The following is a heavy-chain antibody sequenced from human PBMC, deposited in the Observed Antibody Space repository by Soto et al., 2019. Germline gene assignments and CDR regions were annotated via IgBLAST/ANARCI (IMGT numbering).Heavy chain of an antibody. CDR1: GFTFSSYG. D-gene: IGHD6-13*01. V-gene: IGHV3-33*01. CDR2: IWYDGSNK. J-gene: IGHJ1*01. Sequence: TGGSLRLSCAASGFTFSSYGMHWVRQAPGKGLEWVAVIWYDGSNKYYADSVKGRFTISRDNSKNTLYLQMNSLRAEDTAVYYCAISSSWYVAEYFQHWGQGTLVTVSS. CDR3: AISSSWYVAEYFQH.